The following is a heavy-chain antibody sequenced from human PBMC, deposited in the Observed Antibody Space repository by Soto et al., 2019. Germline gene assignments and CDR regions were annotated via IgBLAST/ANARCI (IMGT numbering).Heavy chain of an antibody. J-gene: IGHJ4*02. CDR3: ARAIVPYGDYGFDY. CDR1: GFTFSSYW. D-gene: IGHD4-17*01. CDR2: INSDGSST. Sequence: EVQLVESGGGLVQPGGSLRLSCAASGFTFSSYWMHWVRQAPGKGLVWVSRINSDGSSTSYADSVKGRFTISRDNARNTLYLQMNSLIAEDTAVYYCARAIVPYGDYGFDYWGQGTLVTVSS. V-gene: IGHV3-74*01.